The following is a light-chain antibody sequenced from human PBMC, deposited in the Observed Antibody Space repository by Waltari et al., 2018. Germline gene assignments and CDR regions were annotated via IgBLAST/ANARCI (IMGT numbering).Light chain of an antibody. V-gene: IGKV3-20*01. CDR2: GAS. CDR1: QSIGKY. Sequence: CMASQSIGKYLVWYQQKPSQAPRLLIYGASTRATGIPDRFSGGGSGTDFSLSITRLEPEDFAVYYCQHYVRLPATFGQGTTVEI. CDR3: QHYVRLPAT. J-gene: IGKJ1*01.